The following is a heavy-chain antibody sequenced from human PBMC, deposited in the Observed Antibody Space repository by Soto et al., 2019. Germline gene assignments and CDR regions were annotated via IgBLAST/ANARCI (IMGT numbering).Heavy chain of an antibody. CDR1: GFTFSSYA. J-gene: IGHJ4*02. CDR2: ISGRTGDT. Sequence: GGSLRLSCAASGFTFSSYAMGWVRQGPGKGLEWVAAISGRTGDTAYADSVRGRFTLSRDSSTYTMFLQMNSLRAEDTAVYYCGVQYDYWGQGTLVTVSS. CDR3: GVQYDY. V-gene: IGHV3-23*01.